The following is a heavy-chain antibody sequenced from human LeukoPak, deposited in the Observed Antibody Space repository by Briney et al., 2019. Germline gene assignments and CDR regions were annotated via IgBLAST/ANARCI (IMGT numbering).Heavy chain of an antibody. CDR1: GGSISSYY. J-gene: IGHJ4*02. D-gene: IGHD6-19*01. CDR3: ASERIAVAGLFDY. CDR2: IYYSGST. Sequence: SETLSLTCTVSGGSISSYYWSWIRQPPGKGLEWIGYIYYSGSTNYNPSLKSRVTISVDTSKNQSSLKLSSVTAADTAVYYCASERIAVAGLFDYWGQGTLVTVSS. V-gene: IGHV4-59*01.